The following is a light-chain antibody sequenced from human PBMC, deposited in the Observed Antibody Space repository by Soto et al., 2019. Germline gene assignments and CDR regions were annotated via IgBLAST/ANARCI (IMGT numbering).Light chain of an antibody. CDR2: WAS. Sequence: DIVMTQSPDSLAVALGERATINCKSSQTVFYSSTNKNYLSWHQLKPGQPPKLLIYWASTRESGVPDRFSGSESGTDFNLAISSLQAEDVAVYYCQQYHSTPYTFGQGTQLESK. V-gene: IGKV4-1*01. CDR3: QQYHSTPYT. J-gene: IGKJ2*01. CDR1: QTVFYSSTNKNY.